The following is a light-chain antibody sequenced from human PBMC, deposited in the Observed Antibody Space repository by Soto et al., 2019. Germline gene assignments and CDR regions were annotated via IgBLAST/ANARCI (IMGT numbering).Light chain of an antibody. CDR3: QAWGTDFRV. Sequence: QLVLTQSPSASASLGASVKLTCTLSSGHSRYAIAWHQQQPDKGPRYLMKVNSDGSHNKGDGIPDRFSGSSSGAERYLTISSLRSEDEADYYCQAWGTDFRVFGGGTQLTVL. V-gene: IGLV4-69*01. CDR2: VNSDGSH. J-gene: IGLJ2*01. CDR1: SGHSRYA.